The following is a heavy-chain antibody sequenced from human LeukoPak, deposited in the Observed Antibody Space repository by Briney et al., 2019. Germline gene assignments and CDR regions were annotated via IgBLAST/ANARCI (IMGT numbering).Heavy chain of an antibody. V-gene: IGHV4-38-2*02. CDR2: IYHTGST. CDR3: ARVYWSYYYYMDV. D-gene: IGHD2-8*02. CDR1: GYFISSGYY. Sequence: PSETLSLTCTVSGYFISSGYYWGWVRQPPGKGLEWIGSIYHTGSTLYNPSLKSRVTISVDTSKNQFSLNLSSVTAADTAVYYCARVYWSYYYYMDVWGKGTTVTVSS. J-gene: IGHJ6*03.